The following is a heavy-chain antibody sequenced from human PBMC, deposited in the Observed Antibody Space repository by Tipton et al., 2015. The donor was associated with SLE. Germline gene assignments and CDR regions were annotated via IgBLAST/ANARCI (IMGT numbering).Heavy chain of an antibody. CDR1: GFTFSSYE. V-gene: IGHV3-48*03. CDR2: ISSSGSTI. J-gene: IGHJ4*02. D-gene: IGHD3-16*01. Sequence: SLRLSCAASGFTFSSYEMNWVRQAPGKGLEWVSYISSSGSTIYYADSVKGRFTISRDNSKNTLYLQMNSLRAEDTAVYYCARDLITMYFDYWGQGTLVTVSS. CDR3: ARDLITMYFDY.